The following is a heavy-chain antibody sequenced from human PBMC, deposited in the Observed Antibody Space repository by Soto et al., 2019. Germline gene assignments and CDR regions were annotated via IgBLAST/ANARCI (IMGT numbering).Heavy chain of an antibody. CDR3: ARVRCFNGLCHTADYGMDV. CDR1: GGTFSGYA. V-gene: IGHV1-69*13. Sequence: SVKVSCKASGGTFSGYALSWVRQAPGQGLEWMGGIIPVLGIKNYAQKFQGRVAITADESTDTVYMELSRLRSEDTAVYFCARVRCFNGLCHTADYGMDVWGQGTTVTVSS. J-gene: IGHJ6*02. CDR2: IIPVLGIK. D-gene: IGHD2-8*01.